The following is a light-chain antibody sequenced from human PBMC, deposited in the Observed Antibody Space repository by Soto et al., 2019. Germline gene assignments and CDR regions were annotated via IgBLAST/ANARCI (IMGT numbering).Light chain of an antibody. Sequence: QSALTQPASVSGSPGQSITISCTGTSSDVGGYNYVSWYQQHPGKAPKLMIYEVSNRPSGVSNRFSGSKSGNTASLTISGLQADDEADYYCSSYTSSSTRLFGGGTQLTVL. V-gene: IGLV2-14*01. CDR3: SSYTSSSTRL. CDR1: SSDVGGYNY. CDR2: EVS. J-gene: IGLJ2*01.